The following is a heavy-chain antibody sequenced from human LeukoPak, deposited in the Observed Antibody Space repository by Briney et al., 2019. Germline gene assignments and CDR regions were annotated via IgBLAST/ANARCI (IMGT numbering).Heavy chain of an antibody. CDR2: IYNSGST. D-gene: IGHD6-13*01. CDR3: ARMYSSSSWFDP. Sequence: SETLSLTCTVSGGSISSHYWSWIRQPPGKGLEWIGYIYNSGSTNYKPYLKSRVTISIDTSKNQFSLKLSSVTAADTAVYYCARMYSSSSWFDPWGQGTLVTVSS. CDR1: GGSISSHY. J-gene: IGHJ5*02. V-gene: IGHV4-59*11.